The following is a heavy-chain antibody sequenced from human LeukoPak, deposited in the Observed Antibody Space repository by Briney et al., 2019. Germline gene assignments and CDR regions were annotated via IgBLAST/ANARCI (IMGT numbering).Heavy chain of an antibody. J-gene: IGHJ3*02. CDR1: GGSISSGVNY. CDR2: GYYSGTT. Sequence: SETLSLTCTVSGGSISSGVNYWGWIRQAPGKGLEWIGSGYYSGTTYYNPSLKSRVTIYVDTSKNQFSLKLSSVTAADTAVYHCARRVTASTTGAFDIWGQGTMVTVSS. D-gene: IGHD5-18*01. V-gene: IGHV4-39*01. CDR3: ARRVTASTTGAFDI.